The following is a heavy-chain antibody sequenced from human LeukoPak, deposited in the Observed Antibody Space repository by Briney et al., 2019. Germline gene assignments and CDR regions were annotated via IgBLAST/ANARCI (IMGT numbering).Heavy chain of an antibody. CDR3: ARYFDWSDGFDI. V-gene: IGHV4-59*11. Sequence: PSETLSLTCTVSGGSISSHYWSWIRQPPGKGLEWIGSIYYSGGTNYNPSLESRVTISLDTSKTQFSLKLSSVTAADTAMYYCARYFDWSDGFDIWGQGTMVTVSS. CDR2: IYYSGGT. CDR1: GGSISSHY. D-gene: IGHD3-9*01. J-gene: IGHJ3*02.